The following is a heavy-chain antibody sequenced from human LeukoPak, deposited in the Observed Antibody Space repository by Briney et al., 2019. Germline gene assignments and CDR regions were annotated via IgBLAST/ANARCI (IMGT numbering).Heavy chain of an antibody. CDR3: ARVLTSYYYYYMDV. D-gene: IGHD2-8*01. V-gene: IGHV4-38-2*02. Sequence: SETLSLTCTVSGYSISSGYYWGWIRQPPGKGLEWIGSIYHSGSTYYNPSLKSRVTISVDTSKNQFSLKLSSVTAADTAVYYCARVLTSYYYYYMDVWGKGTTVTVSS. J-gene: IGHJ6*03. CDR1: GYSISSGYY. CDR2: IYHSGST.